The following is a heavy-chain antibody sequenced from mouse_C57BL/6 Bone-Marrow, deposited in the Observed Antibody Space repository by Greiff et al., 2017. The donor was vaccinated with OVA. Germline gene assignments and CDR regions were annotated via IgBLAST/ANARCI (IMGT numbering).Heavy chain of an antibody. J-gene: IGHJ2*01. CDR3: ARLYRGYFDY. CDR2: ISSGSSTI. CDR1: GFTFSDYG. Sequence: EVKLMESGGGLVKPGGSLKLSCAASGFTFSDYGMHWVRQAPEKGLEWVAYISSGSSTIYYADTVKGRFTISRDNAKNTLFLQMTSLRSEDTAMYYCARLYRGYFDYWGQGTTLTVSS. D-gene: IGHD3-1*01. V-gene: IGHV5-17*01.